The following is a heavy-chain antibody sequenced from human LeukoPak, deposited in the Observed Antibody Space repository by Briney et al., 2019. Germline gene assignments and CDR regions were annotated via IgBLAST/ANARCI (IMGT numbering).Heavy chain of an antibody. V-gene: IGHV1-18*01. CDR2: ISAYNGNT. J-gene: IGHJ4*02. CDR3: ARDRLYYYGSGSYYPDYFDY. CDR1: GYTFTSYG. Sequence: ASVKVSCKASGYTFTSYGISWVRQAPGQGLEWMGWISAYNGNTNYAQKLQGRVTMTTDTSTSTAYMELRSLRSDDTAVYYCARDRLYYYGSGSYYPDYFDYWGQGTLVTVSS. D-gene: IGHD3-10*01.